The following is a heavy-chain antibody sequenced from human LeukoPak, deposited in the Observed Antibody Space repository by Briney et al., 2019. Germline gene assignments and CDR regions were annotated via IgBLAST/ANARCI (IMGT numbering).Heavy chain of an antibody. V-gene: IGHV1-2*02. D-gene: IGHD6-19*01. J-gene: IGHJ4*02. CDR2: INPNSGGT. CDR3: ARDSSGWYSM. CDR1: GYTFTGYY. Sequence: ASVKVSCKASGYTFTGYYVHWVRQAPGQGLEWMGWINPNSGGTNYAQKFQGRVTMTRDTSISTAYMELSRLRSDDTAVYYCARDSSGWYSMWGQGTLVTVSS.